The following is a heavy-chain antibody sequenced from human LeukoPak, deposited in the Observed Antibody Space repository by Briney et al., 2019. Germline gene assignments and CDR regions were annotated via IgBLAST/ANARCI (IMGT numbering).Heavy chain of an antibody. D-gene: IGHD3-9*01. CDR1: GFTFSSYE. Sequence: PGGSLRLSCAASGFTFSSYEMNWVRQAPGKGLEWVSYISSSGSTIYYADSVKGRFTISRDNAKNSLYLQMNSLRAEDTAVYYCARGNPYYDILTGYPPSYAFDIWGQGTMVTVSS. CDR2: ISSSGSTI. J-gene: IGHJ3*02. V-gene: IGHV3-48*03. CDR3: ARGNPYYDILTGYPPSYAFDI.